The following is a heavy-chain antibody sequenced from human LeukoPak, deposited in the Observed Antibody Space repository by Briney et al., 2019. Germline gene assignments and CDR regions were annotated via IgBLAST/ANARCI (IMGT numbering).Heavy chain of an antibody. Sequence: KPSETLSLTCTVSGFSISSGHYWGWVRPPPGAGLEWIGSVYQSGTTYYNPSLKSRVTISVDMSKNQFSLRLRPVTAADTAVYYCARIFIRNGYSSYFDCWGQGTLVTVSS. V-gene: IGHV4-38-2*02. CDR1: GFSISSGHY. D-gene: IGHD5-18*01. CDR3: ARIFIRNGYSSYFDC. J-gene: IGHJ4*02. CDR2: VYQSGTT.